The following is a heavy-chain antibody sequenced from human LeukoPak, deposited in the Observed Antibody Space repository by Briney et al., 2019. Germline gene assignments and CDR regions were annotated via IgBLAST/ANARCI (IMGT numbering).Heavy chain of an antibody. J-gene: IGHJ5*02. CDR3: ARGVYYDTSDNWFDP. Sequence: PSETLSLTCTVSGDSISSYYWSWIRQPPGKGLGWIGYIYYSGSTNYNPSLKSRVTISVDTSKNQFSLKLSSVTAADTAVYYCARGVYYDTSDNWFDPWGQGTLVTVSS. D-gene: IGHD3-22*01. V-gene: IGHV4-59*01. CDR1: GDSISSYY. CDR2: IYYSGST.